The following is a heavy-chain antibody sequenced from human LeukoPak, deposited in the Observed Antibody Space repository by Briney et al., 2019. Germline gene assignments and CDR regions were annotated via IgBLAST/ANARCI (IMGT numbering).Heavy chain of an antibody. CDR2: LSGSGITT. Sequence: GGSLRLSCAASGFTFSNSAMSWVRQAPGKGLEWVSTLSGSGITTYYADSVKGRFTISRGDSKNTLYLQMNSLRAEDTAVYYCAKGIYSSGWSYFDYWGHGTLVTVSS. CDR1: GFTFSNSA. J-gene: IGHJ4*01. D-gene: IGHD6-19*01. V-gene: IGHV3-23*01. CDR3: AKGIYSSGWSYFDY.